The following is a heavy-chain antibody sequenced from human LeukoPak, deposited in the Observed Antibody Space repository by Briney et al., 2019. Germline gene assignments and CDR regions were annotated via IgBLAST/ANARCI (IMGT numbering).Heavy chain of an antibody. Sequence: PSETLSLTCTVSGGSISSSSYYWGWIRQPPGKGLEWIGSIYYSGSTYYNPSLKSRVTISVDTSKNQFSLKLSSVTAAGTAVYYCARVSNSGYDPLDYWGQGTLVTVSS. D-gene: IGHD5-12*01. CDR3: ARVSNSGYDPLDY. V-gene: IGHV4-39*07. J-gene: IGHJ4*02. CDR2: IYYSGST. CDR1: GGSISSSSYY.